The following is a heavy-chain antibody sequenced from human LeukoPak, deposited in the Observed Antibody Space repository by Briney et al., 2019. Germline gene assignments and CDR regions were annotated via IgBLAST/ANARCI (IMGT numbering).Heavy chain of an antibody. D-gene: IGHD2-15*01. V-gene: IGHV5-51*01. CDR3: ARQEYCSGGSCYTWFDP. J-gene: IGHJ5*02. CDR1: GYSFTNYW. CDR2: IYPGDSDT. Sequence: GESLKISCKGSGYSFTNYWIAWVRQVSGKGLEWMGIIYPGDSDTRYSPSFQGQVTISADKSISTAYLQWSSLKASDTAMYYCARQEYCSGGSCYTWFDPWGQGTLVTVSS.